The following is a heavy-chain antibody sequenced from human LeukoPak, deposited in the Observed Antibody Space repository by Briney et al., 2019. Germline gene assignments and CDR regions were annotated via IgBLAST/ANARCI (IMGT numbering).Heavy chain of an antibody. J-gene: IGHJ5*02. CDR2: VYYSGST. CDR1: GDSISEYY. D-gene: IGHD5-24*01. V-gene: IGHV4-59*12. Sequence: SETLPLTCTVSGDSISEYYWSWIRQPPGKGLEWIGEVYYSGSTHYNPSLKSRVTISVDTSKNQFSLRLRSVSAADTAVYYCARELDGNGGWFDPWGQGTPVTVSS. CDR3: ARELDGNGGWFDP.